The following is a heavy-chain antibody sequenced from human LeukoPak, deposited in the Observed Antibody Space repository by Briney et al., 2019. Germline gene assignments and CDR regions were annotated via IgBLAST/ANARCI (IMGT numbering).Heavy chain of an antibody. J-gene: IGHJ4*02. CDR3: AKDRGYSYGYSTAFDY. Sequence: GGSLRLSCAASGFTFSSYAMSWVRQAPGKGLEWVSAISGSGGSTYYADSVKGRFTISRDNSKNTLYLQMNSLRAENTAVYYCAKDRGYSYGYSTAFDYWGQGTLVTVSS. D-gene: IGHD5-18*01. CDR1: GFTFSSYA. V-gene: IGHV3-23*01. CDR2: ISGSGGST.